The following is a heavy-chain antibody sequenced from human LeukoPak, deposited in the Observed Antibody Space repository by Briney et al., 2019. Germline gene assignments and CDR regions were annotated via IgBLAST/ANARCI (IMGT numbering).Heavy chain of an antibody. Sequence: GRPLRLSCASSGFTFSGSAMHWVRQAPGKGLEWVGHIRNTANSDATAYAGSVKGRFTITRDNSKTTLYLKMNSVRAEDTAVYYCAKGVVRSGVDCWGQGTLVTVSS. CDR1: GFTFSGSA. V-gene: IGHV3-73*01. CDR3: AKGVVRSGVDC. CDR2: IRNTANSDAT. J-gene: IGHJ4*02. D-gene: IGHD2-15*01.